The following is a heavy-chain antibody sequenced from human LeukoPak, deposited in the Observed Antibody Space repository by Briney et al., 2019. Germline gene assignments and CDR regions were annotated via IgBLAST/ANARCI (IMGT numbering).Heavy chain of an antibody. CDR3: ASGTFDDYGDYDRGDYFDH. D-gene: IGHD4-17*01. J-gene: IGHJ4*02. Sequence: PSETLSLTCTVSGASISSSSSGWDWVRQPAGKGPEGSGSIYYSGLTYDNPSLKSRVSISVDPSKNHFSLKVSSVTAADTAVYYCASGTFDDYGDYDRGDYFDHWGQGTLVTVSS. V-gene: IGHV4-39*02. CDR1: GASISSSSSG. CDR2: IYYSGLT.